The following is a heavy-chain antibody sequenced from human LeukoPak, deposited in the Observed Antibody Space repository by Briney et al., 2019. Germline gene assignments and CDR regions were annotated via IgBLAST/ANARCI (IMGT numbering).Heavy chain of an antibody. J-gene: IGHJ5*02. CDR1: GGSISSGGYY. CDR2: IYYSGST. CDR3: ARVGSSYWFDP. V-gene: IGHV4-31*03. Sequence: SETLSLTCTVSGGSISSGGYYWSWIRQHPGKGLEWIGYIYYSGSTYYNPSLKSRVTISVDTSKNQSSLKLSSVTAADTAVYYCARVGSSYWFDPWGQGTLVTVSS. D-gene: IGHD6-13*01.